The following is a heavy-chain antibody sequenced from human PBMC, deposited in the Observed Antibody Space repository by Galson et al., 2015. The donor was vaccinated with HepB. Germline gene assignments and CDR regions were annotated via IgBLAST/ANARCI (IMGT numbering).Heavy chain of an antibody. CDR1: GFIFGDYA. CDR3: ARVLRPYYDDSSGYGDY. D-gene: IGHD3-22*01. CDR2: IRSKDYGGTT. Sequence: SLRLSCAASGFIFGDYAMSWFRQAPGKGLEWVGFIRSKDYGGTTKFAASVKGRFTISRDDSKSIAYLQMNSLKSEDTAVYYCARVLRPYYDDSSGYGDYWGQGTLVTVSS. J-gene: IGHJ4*02. V-gene: IGHV3-49*03.